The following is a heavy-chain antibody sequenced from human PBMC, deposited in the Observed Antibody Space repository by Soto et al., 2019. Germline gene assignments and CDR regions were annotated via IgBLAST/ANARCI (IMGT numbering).Heavy chain of an antibody. CDR3: ARVEGTRTTNFYHYMDV. V-gene: IGHV1-69*02. Sequence: VQLVQSGAEVTRPGSSVKVSCKAPVGTFSDYNIAWVRQARGQGLEWMGRIIPKLGITNYAHKFQDRVRITADKATSTAYMELTSLRYEDTAVYFCARVEGTRTTNFYHYMDVWGEGTSVTVS. D-gene: IGHD2-8*01. CDR1: VGTFSDYN. CDR2: IIPKLGIT. J-gene: IGHJ6*03.